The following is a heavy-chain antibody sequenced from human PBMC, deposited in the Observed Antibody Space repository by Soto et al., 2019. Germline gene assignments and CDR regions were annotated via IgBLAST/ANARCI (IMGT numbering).Heavy chain of an antibody. CDR3: AKDGLGFGELPYSDY. D-gene: IGHD3-10*01. V-gene: IGHV3-23*01. CDR1: GFTFSSYA. J-gene: IGHJ4*02. Sequence: EVQLLESGGGLVQPGGSLRLSCAASGFTFSSYAMSWVRQAPGKGLEWVSAITGSGGSTYYADSVKGRFTISRDNSKNRLDLQMNSRRAEDTAVYYCAKDGLGFGELPYSDYWGQGTLVTVSS. CDR2: ITGSGGST.